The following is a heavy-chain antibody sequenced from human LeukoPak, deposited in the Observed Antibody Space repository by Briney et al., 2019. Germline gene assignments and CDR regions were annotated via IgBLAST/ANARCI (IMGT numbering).Heavy chain of an antibody. D-gene: IGHD3-16*02. Sequence: SETLSLTCTVSSASINSYYWGWVRQPAGRGLEWIGRIYTTGIANYNPSLQSRLTMSVDTSKRQFSLNLRSVTAADTAIYYCARQGYTASHYFLDYWSQGTLVTVSS. CDR2: IYTTGIA. V-gene: IGHV4-4*07. CDR1: SASINSYY. CDR3: ARQGYTASHYFLDY. J-gene: IGHJ4*02.